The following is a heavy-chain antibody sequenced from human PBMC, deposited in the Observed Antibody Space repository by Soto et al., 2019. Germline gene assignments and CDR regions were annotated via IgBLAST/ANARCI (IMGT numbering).Heavy chain of an antibody. Sequence: SETLSLTCTVSGGSISSGDYYWSWIRQPPGKGLEWIGYIYYSGSTYYNPSLKSRVTMSVDTSKNQFSLKLSSVTAADTAVYYCARGSRMVRGVIITGGMDVWGQGTTVTVSS. J-gene: IGHJ6*02. CDR2: IYYSGST. CDR1: GGSISSGDYY. CDR3: ARGSRMVRGVIITGGMDV. V-gene: IGHV4-30-4*01. D-gene: IGHD3-10*01.